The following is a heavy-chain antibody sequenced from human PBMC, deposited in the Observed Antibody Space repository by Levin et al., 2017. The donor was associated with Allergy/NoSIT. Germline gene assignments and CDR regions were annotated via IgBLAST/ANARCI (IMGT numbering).Heavy chain of an antibody. V-gene: IGHV3-74*01. D-gene: IGHD3-3*01. J-gene: IGHJ4*02. CDR3: ARDMSWVLYDY. CDR1: GFNIRGSL. CDR2: INVDGSTR. Sequence: GGSLRLSCAASGFNIRGSLFHWVRQAPGKGLVWVSRINVDGSTRTYADSVKGRFTISRDNAKNTVYLQMNSLRAEDTAVYYCARDMSWVLYDYWGQGTLVTVSS.